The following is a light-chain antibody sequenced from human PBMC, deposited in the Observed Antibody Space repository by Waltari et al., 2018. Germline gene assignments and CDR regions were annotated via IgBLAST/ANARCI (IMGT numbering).Light chain of an antibody. J-gene: IGLJ3*02. V-gene: IGLV8-61*02. CDR2: STN. CDR3: LLYMGSGILV. Sequence: HTVVTQQPRFVLSPGGTVTLICGIGSGHVATGYNSTCYHQTPGHPQRTLIYSTNTRSSGVPDCFSGSILGNTAALIITGPEADDESDYYCLLYMGSGILVFGGGTKLTVL. CDR1: SGHVATGYN.